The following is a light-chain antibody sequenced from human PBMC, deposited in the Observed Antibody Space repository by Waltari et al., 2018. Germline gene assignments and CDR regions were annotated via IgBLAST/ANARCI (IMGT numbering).Light chain of an antibody. CDR3: QKYSSSPLT. CDR1: QSVSSY. CDR2: GAS. Sequence: LPQSPAALSLSPGERANLSCRASQSVSSYLAWYQQKPGQAPRRLIYGASSRATGIPDRFSGSGSGTDFTLTISSLEPEDFAVYYCQKYSSSPLTFGGGTKVEIK. J-gene: IGKJ4*01. V-gene: IGKV3-20*01.